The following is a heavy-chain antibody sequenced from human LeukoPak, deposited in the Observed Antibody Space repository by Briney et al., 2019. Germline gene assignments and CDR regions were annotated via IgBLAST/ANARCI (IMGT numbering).Heavy chain of an antibody. CDR2: IYRGDKT. CDR1: GFTISSSY. D-gene: IGHD3-22*01. V-gene: IGHV3-53*01. J-gene: IGHJ4*02. Sequence: GGSLRLSCAASGFTISSSYMSWVRQAPGKGLEWVSVIYRGDKTYYADSVKGRFTISRDNSRNTLYLQMNSLRAEDTAVYYCARDPSSSGTDYWGQGTLVTVSS. CDR3: ARDPSSSGTDY.